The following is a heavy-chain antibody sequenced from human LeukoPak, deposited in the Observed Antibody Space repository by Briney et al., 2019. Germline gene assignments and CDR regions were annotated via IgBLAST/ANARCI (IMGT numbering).Heavy chain of an antibody. CDR1: GGSFSGYY. J-gene: IGHJ4*02. Sequence: SETLSLTCAVYGGSFSGYYWSWIRQPPGKGLEWIGEINHSGSTNYNPSLKSRVTISVDTSKNQFSLKLSSVTAADTAVYYCARAGRTYYDFWSGYYYFDYWGQGTLVTVSS. CDR3: ARAGRTYYDFWSGYYYFDY. V-gene: IGHV4-34*01. CDR2: INHSGST. D-gene: IGHD3-3*01.